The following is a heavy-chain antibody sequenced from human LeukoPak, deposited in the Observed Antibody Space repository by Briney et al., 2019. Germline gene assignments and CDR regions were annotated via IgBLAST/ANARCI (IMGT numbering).Heavy chain of an antibody. CDR3: ARDLGDGYNYPGVVDY. V-gene: IGHV3-7*01. CDR1: GFTFSSYW. D-gene: IGHD5-24*01. Sequence: GGSLRLSCAASGFTFSSYWMSWVRQAPGKGLEWVANIKQDGSEKYYVDSVKGRFTISRDNAKNSLYLQMNSLRAEDTAVYYCARDLGDGYNYPGVVDYWGQGTLVSVSS. CDR2: IKQDGSEK. J-gene: IGHJ4*02.